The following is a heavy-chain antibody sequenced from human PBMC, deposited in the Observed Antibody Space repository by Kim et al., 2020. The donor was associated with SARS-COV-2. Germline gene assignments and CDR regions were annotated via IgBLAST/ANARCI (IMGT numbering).Heavy chain of an antibody. CDR2: IWYDGSNK. CDR1: GFIFSSYG. CDR3: TRNNYNYDMDV. V-gene: IGHV3-33*01. Sequence: GGSLRLSCAASGFIFSSYGMHWVRQAPGKGLEWVAIIWYDGSNKYYADSVKGRFTISRDNSKNTLFLEMNSLRAEDTAVYFCTRNNYNYDMDVWGQGTTVTVSS. J-gene: IGHJ6*02.